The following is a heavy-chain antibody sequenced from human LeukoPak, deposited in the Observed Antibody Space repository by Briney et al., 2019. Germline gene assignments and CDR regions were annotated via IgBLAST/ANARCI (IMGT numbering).Heavy chain of an antibody. D-gene: IGHD3-3*01. Sequence: SQTLSLTCAISGDSVSSSSAAWNWIRQSPSRGLEWLGRTYYRSKWYNDYAVSVKSRITINPDTSKNQFSLQLNSVTPEDTAVYYCARESLPRYDFWSGYYLVDYWGQGTLVTVSS. CDR3: ARESLPRYDFWSGYYLVDY. V-gene: IGHV6-1*01. J-gene: IGHJ4*02. CDR2: TYYRSKWYN. CDR1: GDSVSSSSAA.